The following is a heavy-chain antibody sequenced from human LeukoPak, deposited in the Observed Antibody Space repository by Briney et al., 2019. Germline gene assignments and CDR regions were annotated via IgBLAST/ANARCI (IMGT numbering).Heavy chain of an antibody. CDR1: GFTFSAYS. V-gene: IGHV3-48*04. Sequence: GGSLRLSCAASGFTFSAYSVNWVRQAPGKGLEWISFIDSSTRTIFYADSVKGRFTISRDNAKNSLFLQMNSLRAEDTAVYYCARRYLNDAFDIWGQGTMVTVSS. D-gene: IGHD3-16*02. CDR3: ARRYLNDAFDI. J-gene: IGHJ3*02. CDR2: IDSSTRTI.